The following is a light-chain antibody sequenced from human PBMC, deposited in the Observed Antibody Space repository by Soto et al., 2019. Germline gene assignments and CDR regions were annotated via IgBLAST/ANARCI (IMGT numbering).Light chain of an antibody. Sequence: QSVLTQPPSVSGAPGQRVTISCTGSRSNIGAGYDVHWYQQLPGTASKLLIYGNSNRPSGVPVRFSGSKSGTSASLASTGLQAEDEADYYCQSYDSSLSGVVFGGGTKLTVL. CDR3: QSYDSSLSGVV. CDR2: GNS. V-gene: IGLV1-40*01. CDR1: RSNIGAGYD. J-gene: IGLJ2*01.